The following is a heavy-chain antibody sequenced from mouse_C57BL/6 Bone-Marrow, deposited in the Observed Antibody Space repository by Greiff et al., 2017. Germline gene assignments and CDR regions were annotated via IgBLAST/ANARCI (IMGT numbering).Heavy chain of an antibody. D-gene: IGHD2-5*01. CDR3: AKNSDYSIYYFDY. Sequence: VQVVESGPGLVQPSQSLSITCTVSGFSLTSYGVHWVRQSPGKGLEWLGVIWRGGSTDYNAAFMSRLSITKDNSKSQVFFKMNSLQADDTAIYYCAKNSDYSIYYFDYWGQGTTLTVSS. CDR1: GFSLTSYG. CDR2: IWRGGST. V-gene: IGHV2-5*01. J-gene: IGHJ2*01.